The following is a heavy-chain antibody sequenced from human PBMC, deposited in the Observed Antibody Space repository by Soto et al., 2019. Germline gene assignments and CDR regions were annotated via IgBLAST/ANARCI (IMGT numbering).Heavy chain of an antibody. D-gene: IGHD3-3*01. CDR2: ISGSSSYI. CDR3: ARSLCDFWSDYHPLDY. V-gene: IGHV3-21*01. Sequence: EVQLVESGGGLVKPGGSLRLSCAASGFTFSSYSTNWVRQAPGKGLEWVSSISGSSSYIYYAYSVKGPFTISRDNPKNSLYLQMNSLRAGDTAVFYCARSLCDFWSDYHPLDYWGQGTLVTVSS. J-gene: IGHJ4*02. CDR1: GFTFSSYS.